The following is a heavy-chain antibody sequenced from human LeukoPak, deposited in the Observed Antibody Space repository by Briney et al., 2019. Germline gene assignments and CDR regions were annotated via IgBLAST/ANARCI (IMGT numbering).Heavy chain of an antibody. Sequence: PGGPQTLSCAASGFTFSSYSMKWVRHAPGEGLECVSYIYSSSSTLYYAHSVQGRFPISRDNDQNSLYLQMHNLRAQGTAVFYCVREVYFYVDGAMEGGFDIWGHGTVVPVSS. V-gene: IGHV3-48*01. J-gene: IGHJ3*02. CDR1: GFTFSSYS. D-gene: IGHD3-10*02. CDR3: VREVYFYVDGAMEGGFDI. CDR2: IYSSSSTL.